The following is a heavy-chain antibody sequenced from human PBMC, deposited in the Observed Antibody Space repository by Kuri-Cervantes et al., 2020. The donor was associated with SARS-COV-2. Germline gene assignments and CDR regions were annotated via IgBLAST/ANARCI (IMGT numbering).Heavy chain of an antibody. D-gene: IGHD3-3*01. J-gene: IGHJ3*02. V-gene: IGHV4-39*01. CDR2: IYYSGNT. CDR3: TRRPWGITIFGVVTSDGFDI. Sequence: ESLKIPCTVSGGSISSGGYYRGWIRQPPGKGLEWIGLIYYSGNTYYNPSLKSRVTISVDQSKNQFSLKLSVVTAADPAVYYCTRRPWGITIFGVVTSDGFDIWGQGTMVTVSS. CDR1: GGSISSGGYY.